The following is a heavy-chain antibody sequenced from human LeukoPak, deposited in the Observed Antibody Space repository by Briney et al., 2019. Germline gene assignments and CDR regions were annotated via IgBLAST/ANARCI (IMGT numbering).Heavy chain of an antibody. CDR3: EKGRSTSCNAP. J-gene: IGHJ5*02. CDR1: GFTLSDYG. V-gene: IGHV3-30*18. D-gene: IGHD2-2*01. Sequence: PGGALRLSCAASGFTLSDYGMHWVRQAPGKGLEWVAVISYDGNSEYYADSVKGRFSISRDNSKDTLYLQMNSLRPEDKAVYYWEKGRSTSCNAPGGKGPLVTVP. CDR2: ISYDGNSE.